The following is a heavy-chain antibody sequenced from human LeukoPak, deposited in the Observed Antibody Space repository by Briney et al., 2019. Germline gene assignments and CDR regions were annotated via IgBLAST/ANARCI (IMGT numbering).Heavy chain of an antibody. CDR2: INHSRST. J-gene: IGHJ6*03. V-gene: IGHV4-38-2*02. CDR3: ARGSNSGWYYYYYYYMDV. CDR1: GYSISTGYY. Sequence: SETLSLTCTVSGYSISTGYYWSWIRQPPGKGLEWIGEINHSRSTNYNPSLKSRVTISVDTSKNQFSLKLSSVTAADTAVYYCARGSNSGWYYYYYYYMDVWGKGTTVTISS. D-gene: IGHD6-19*01.